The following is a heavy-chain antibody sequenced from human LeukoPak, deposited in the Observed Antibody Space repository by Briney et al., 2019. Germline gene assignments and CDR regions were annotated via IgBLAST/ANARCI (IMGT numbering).Heavy chain of an antibody. CDR2: IIPIFGTA. CDR1: GGTFSSYA. V-gene: IGHV1-69*05. J-gene: IGHJ6*02. D-gene: IGHD6-19*01. CDR3: ARANFEAVAGTYRYYGMDV. Sequence: SVKVSCKASGGTFSSYAISWVRQAPGQGLEWMGGIIPIFGTANYAQKFQGRVTMTRDTSTSTVYMDLSSLRFEDTAVYYCARANFEAVAGTYRYYGMDVWGQGTTVTVSS.